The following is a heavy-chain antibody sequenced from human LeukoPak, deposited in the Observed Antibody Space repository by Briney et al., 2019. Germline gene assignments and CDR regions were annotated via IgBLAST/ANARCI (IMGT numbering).Heavy chain of an antibody. CDR2: ISSSSSTI. J-gene: IGHJ4*02. V-gene: IGHV3-48*01. D-gene: IGHD4-23*01. Sequence: PGGSLRLSCAASGFTFSSYSMNWVRQAPGKGLEWVSYISSSSSTIYYADSEKGRFTISRDNAKNSLYLQMNSLRAEDTAVYYCARDDYGGNSGYWGQGTLVTVSS. CDR1: GFTFSSYS. CDR3: ARDDYGGNSGY.